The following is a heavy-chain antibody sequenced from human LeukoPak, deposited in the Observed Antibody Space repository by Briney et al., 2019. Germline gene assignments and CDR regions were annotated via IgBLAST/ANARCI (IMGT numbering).Heavy chain of an antibody. CDR1: GYTFTSYG. CDR3: AREGTMVRGVVNYYYMDV. Sequence: ASVKVSCKACGYTFTSYGISWVRQAPGQGLEWMGWISAYNGNTNYAQKLQGRVTMTTDTSTSTAYMELRSLRSDDTAVYYCAREGTMVRGVVNYYYMDVWGKGTTVTV. V-gene: IGHV1-18*01. J-gene: IGHJ6*03. D-gene: IGHD3-10*01. CDR2: ISAYNGNT.